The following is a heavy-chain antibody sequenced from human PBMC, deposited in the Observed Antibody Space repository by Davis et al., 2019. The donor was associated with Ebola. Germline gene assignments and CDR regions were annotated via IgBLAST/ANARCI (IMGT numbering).Heavy chain of an antibody. V-gene: IGHV4-34*01. CDR3: ARLRRGGYEDY. CDR2: INHSGST. Sequence: SETLSLTCAVYGGSFSGYYWSWIRQPPGKGLEWIGEINHSGSTNYNPSLKSRVTISVDTSKNQFSLKLSSVTAADTAVYYCARLRRGGYEDYWGQGTLVTVSS. D-gene: IGHD3-22*01. CDR1: GGSFSGYY. J-gene: IGHJ4*02.